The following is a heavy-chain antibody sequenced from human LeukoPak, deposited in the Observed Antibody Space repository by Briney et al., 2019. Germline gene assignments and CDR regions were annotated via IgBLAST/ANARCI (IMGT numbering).Heavy chain of an antibody. CDR3: ARGDRWEYSSSYGFDY. CDR1: GGTFSSYA. D-gene: IGHD6-6*01. J-gene: IGHJ4*02. Sequence: ASVKVSCKASGGTFSSYAISWVRQAPGQGLEWMGGIIPIFGTANYAQKFQGRVTITADESTSTAYMELSSLRSEDTAVYYCARGDRWEYSSSYGFDYWGQGTLVTVSS. CDR2: IIPIFGTA. V-gene: IGHV1-69*13.